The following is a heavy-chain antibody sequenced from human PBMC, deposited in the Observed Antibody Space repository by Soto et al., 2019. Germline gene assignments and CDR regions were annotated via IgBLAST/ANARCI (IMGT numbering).Heavy chain of an antibody. CDR1: GFTFRSYV. Sequence: QVQLVESGGVVVQPGTSLRLSCVGSGFTFRSYVIHLVRQAPGKGLEWVALTSYDGSNNLYGDSVKGLFTISRDNSRNTVELQMDSLRFEDTALYYCARWGTTGGLDVWGQGTLVSVSS. CDR2: TSYDGSNN. D-gene: IGHD3-16*01. V-gene: IGHV3-33*05. CDR3: ARWGTTGGLDV. J-gene: IGHJ4*02.